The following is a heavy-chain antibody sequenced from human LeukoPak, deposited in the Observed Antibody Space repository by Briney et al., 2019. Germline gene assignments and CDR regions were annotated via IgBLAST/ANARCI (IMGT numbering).Heavy chain of an antibody. CDR3: TRGDYYDTSGYYFLFDY. D-gene: IGHD3-22*01. J-gene: IGHJ4*02. CDR2: IRSKAYGGTT. V-gene: IGHV3-49*04. Sequence: PGRSLRLSCTASGFTFGDYGMSWVRQAPGKGLEWVGFIRSKAYGGTTEYAASVKGRFTISRDDSKSIAYLRMNSLKTEDTAVYYCTRGDYYDTSGYYFLFDYWGQGTLVTVSS. CDR1: GFTFGDYG.